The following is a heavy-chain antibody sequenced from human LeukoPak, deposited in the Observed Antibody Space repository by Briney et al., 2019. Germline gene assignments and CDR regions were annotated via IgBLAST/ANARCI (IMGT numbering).Heavy chain of an antibody. V-gene: IGHV3-7*01. CDR1: GFTFSSYW. J-gene: IGHJ4*02. CDR3: ARENMDYVWGSYRYTSFDY. D-gene: IGHD3-16*02. CDR2: IKQDGSEK. Sequence: GGSLRLSCAASGFTFSSYWMSWVRQAPGKGLEWVANIKQDGSEKYYVDSVKGRFTISRDNAKNPLYLQMNSLRAEDTAVYYCARENMDYVWGSYRYTSFDYWGQGTLVTVSS.